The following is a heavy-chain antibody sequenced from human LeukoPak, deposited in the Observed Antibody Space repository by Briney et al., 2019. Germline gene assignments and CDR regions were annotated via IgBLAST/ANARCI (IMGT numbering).Heavy chain of an antibody. CDR1: GGSFSGYH. CDR3: ARGSWDYDSSGYQDY. J-gene: IGHJ4*02. CDR2: INHSGST. Sequence: PSETLSLTCAVYGGSFSGYHWSWIRQPPGKGLEWIGEINHSGSTNYNPSLKSRVTISVDTSKNQFSLKLSSVTAADTAVYYCARGSWDYDSSGYQDYWGQGTLVTVSS. D-gene: IGHD3-22*01. V-gene: IGHV4-34*01.